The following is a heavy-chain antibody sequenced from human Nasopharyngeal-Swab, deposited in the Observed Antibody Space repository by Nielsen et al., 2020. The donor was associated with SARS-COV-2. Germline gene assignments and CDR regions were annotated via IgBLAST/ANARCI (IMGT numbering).Heavy chain of an antibody. V-gene: IGHV4-59*01. CDR1: GGSISSYY. CDR2: IYYSGST. Sequence: GSLRLSCTVSGGSISSYYWSWIRQPPGKGLEWIGYIYYSGSTNYNPSLKSRVTISVDTSKNQFSLKLSSATAADTAVYYCARTIGASRGYSYGSYYYMDVWGKGTTVTVSS. D-gene: IGHD5-18*01. J-gene: IGHJ6*03. CDR3: ARTIGASRGYSYGSYYYMDV.